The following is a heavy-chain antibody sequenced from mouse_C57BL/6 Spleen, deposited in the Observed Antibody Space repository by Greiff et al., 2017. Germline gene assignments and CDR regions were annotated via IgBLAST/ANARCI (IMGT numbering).Heavy chain of an antibody. CDR3: ARSFYYGNYDAMDY. CDR2: IDPSDSET. Sequence: VQLQQPGAELVRPGSSVKLSCKASGYTFTSYWMHWVKQRPIQGLEWIGNIDPSDSETHYNQKFKDKATLTVDKSSSTAYMQLSSLTSEDSAVYYCARSFYYGNYDAMDYWGQGTSVTVSS. V-gene: IGHV1-52*01. CDR1: GYTFTSYW. J-gene: IGHJ4*01. D-gene: IGHD2-1*01.